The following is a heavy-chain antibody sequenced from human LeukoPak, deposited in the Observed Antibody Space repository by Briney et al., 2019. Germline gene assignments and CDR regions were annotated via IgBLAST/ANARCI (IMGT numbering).Heavy chain of an antibody. CDR2: ISTDGSST. V-gene: IGHV3-74*01. CDR1: GFTFSSYW. D-gene: IGHD6-6*01. CDR3: VREYSSSSVRAFDI. J-gene: IGHJ3*02. Sequence: PGGSLRLSCAASGFTFSSYWMHWVRQAPGKGLVWVSRISTDGSSTNSADSVKGRFTISRDNAKNTLYLQMNSLRAEDTAVYYCVREYSSSSVRAFDIWGQGTMVAVSP.